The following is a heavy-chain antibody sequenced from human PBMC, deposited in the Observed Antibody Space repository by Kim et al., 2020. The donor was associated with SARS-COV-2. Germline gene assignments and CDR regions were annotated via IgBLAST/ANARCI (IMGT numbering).Heavy chain of an antibody. V-gene: IGHV3-30*18. CDR2: ISYDGSNK. CDR1: GFTFSSYG. Sequence: GGSLRLSCAASGFTFSSYGMHWVREAPGKGLEWVAVISYDGSNKYYADSVKGRFTISRDNSKNTLYLQMNSLRAEDTAVYYCAKSDTGSGFYYYYYGMDVWGQGTTVTVSS. CDR3: AKSDTGSGFYYYYYGMDV. D-gene: IGHD5-18*01. J-gene: IGHJ6*02.